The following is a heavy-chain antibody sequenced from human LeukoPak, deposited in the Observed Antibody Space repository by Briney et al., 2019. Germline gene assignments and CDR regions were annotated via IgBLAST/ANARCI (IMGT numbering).Heavy chain of an antibody. CDR1: GFTFGDYG. J-gene: IGHJ5*02. Sequence: GSLRLSCAASGFTFGDYGMSWIRQPPGKGLEWIGEINHSGSTNYNPSLKSRVTISVATSKNQFSLKLSSVTAADKAVYYCVARGVNRYWFDPWGQGTLVTVSS. CDR2: INHSGST. D-gene: IGHD3-10*01. CDR3: VARGVNRYWFDP. V-gene: IGHV4-34*08.